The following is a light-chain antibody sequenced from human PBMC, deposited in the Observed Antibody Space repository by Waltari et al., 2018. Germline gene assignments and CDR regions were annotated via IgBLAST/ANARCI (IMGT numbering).Light chain of an antibody. J-gene: IGLJ3*02. V-gene: IGLV2-23*01. CDR1: SSDVGNFLL. Sequence: QSALTKPASVSGSPGQSISISCTGSSSDVGNFLLLSWYQQHPGKAPKVIIYEGNRRPSGLSDRFSGSKSGNTASLTISGLQPDDEADYYCCSYVGGTSWVFGGGTKLTVL. CDR2: EGN. CDR3: CSYVGGTSWV.